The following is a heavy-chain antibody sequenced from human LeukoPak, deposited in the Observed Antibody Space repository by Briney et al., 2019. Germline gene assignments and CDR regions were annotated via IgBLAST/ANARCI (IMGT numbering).Heavy chain of an antibody. D-gene: IGHD6-19*01. CDR2: TYYRSKWYN. Sequence: SQTLSLTCAISGDSVSSNSAAWNWIRQSPSRGLEWLGRTYYRSKWYNDYAVSVKSRITINPDTSKNQFSLQLNSVTPEDTAVYYCVRKSSGDLSGDDAFDIWGQGTMVTVSS. CDR3: VRKSSGDLSGDDAFDI. J-gene: IGHJ3*02. CDR1: GDSVSSNSAA. V-gene: IGHV6-1*01.